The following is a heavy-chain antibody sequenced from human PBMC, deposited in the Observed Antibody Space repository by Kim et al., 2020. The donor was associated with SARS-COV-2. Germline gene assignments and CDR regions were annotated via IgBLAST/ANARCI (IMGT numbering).Heavy chain of an antibody. D-gene: IGHD3-10*01. CDR3: ARESALLSFGDTGAFDF. CDR1: GYTFTTYA. J-gene: IGHJ3*01. Sequence: ASVKVSCKASGYTFTTYAMHWVRQAPGRRLEWMAWINVGNGNTKYSQKFQGRVTITRDTSASTAYMELSSLRSEDTAVYFCARESALLSFGDTGAFDFWGQGTMVTVSS. V-gene: IGHV1-3*01. CDR2: INVGNGNT.